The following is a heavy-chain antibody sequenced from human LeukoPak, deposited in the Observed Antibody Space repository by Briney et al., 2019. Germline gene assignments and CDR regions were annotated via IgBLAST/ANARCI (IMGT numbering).Heavy chain of an antibody. CDR1: GFTFSSYA. V-gene: IGHV3-23*01. J-gene: IGHJ4*02. D-gene: IGHD3-22*01. CDR3: AKRFRGDSSGYCVFDY. CDR2: ISGSGGST. Sequence: GGSLRLSCAASGFTFSSYAMGWVRQAPGKGLEWFSAISGSGGSTYYADSVKGRFTISRDNSKNTLYLQMNSLRAEDTAVYYCAKRFRGDSSGYCVFDYWGQGTLVTVSS.